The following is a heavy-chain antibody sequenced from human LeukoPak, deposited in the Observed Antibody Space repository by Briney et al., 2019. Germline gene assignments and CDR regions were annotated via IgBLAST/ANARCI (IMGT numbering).Heavy chain of an antibody. D-gene: IGHD6-19*01. CDR2: INWNGGST. CDR3: ARDGGFRAAVAGPFDL. V-gene: IGHV3-20*04. Sequence: RGSLRLSCAASGFTFDDYGMSWVRQAPGKGLEWVSGINWNGGSTRYADSVKGRFTISRDKAKNSLYLQMNSLRAEDTALYYCARDGGFRAAVAGPFDLWDQGTMVTVSS. CDR1: GFTFDDYG. J-gene: IGHJ3*01.